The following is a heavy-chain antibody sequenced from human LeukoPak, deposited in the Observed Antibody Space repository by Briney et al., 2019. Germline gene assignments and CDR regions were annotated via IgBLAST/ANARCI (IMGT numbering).Heavy chain of an antibody. J-gene: IGHJ3*02. CDR2: INPNSGGT. D-gene: IGHD7-27*01. V-gene: IGHV1-2*02. CDR1: GYTYTGYY. CDR3: ASYWGLYGDDAFDI. Sequence: GASVEVSCKASGYTYTGYYMHWVRQAPGQGLEWMGWINPNSGGTNYAQKFQGRVTMTRDTSISTAYMELSRLRSDDTAVYYCASYWGLYGDDAFDIWGQGTMVTVSS.